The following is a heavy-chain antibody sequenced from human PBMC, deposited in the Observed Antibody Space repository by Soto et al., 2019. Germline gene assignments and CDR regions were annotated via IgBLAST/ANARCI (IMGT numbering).Heavy chain of an antibody. CDR2: ISAYNDNT. CDR1: GSTFTSYG. D-gene: IGHD1-1*01. J-gene: IGHJ6*02. CDR3: ARGHWNYYYYYGMDV. Sequence: ASVKVSCKASGSTFTSYGISWVRQAPGQGLEWMGWISAYNDNTNYAQKLQGRVTMTTDTSTSTAYMELRSLRSDDTAVYYCARGHWNYYYYYGMDVWGQGTTVTVSS. V-gene: IGHV1-18*01.